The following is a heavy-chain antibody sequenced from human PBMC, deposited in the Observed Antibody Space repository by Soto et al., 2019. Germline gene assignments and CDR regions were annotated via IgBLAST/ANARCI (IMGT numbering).Heavy chain of an antibody. J-gene: IGHJ4*02. CDR3: AHCTLHYYGDYDPGTSHGFDS. Sequence: QITLKESGPSPVKPTQTLTVTCTFSGFSLSNSGLGVAWIRQPPGKALEWLALIYGDNDKRYSPSLKTKLTITKDTSKTQVVLTMTNMYPVDTATYYCAHCTLHYYGDYDPGTSHGFDSWGQGTLVTVSS. CDR1: GFSLSNSGLG. D-gene: IGHD4-17*01. V-gene: IGHV2-5*02. CDR2: IYGDNDK.